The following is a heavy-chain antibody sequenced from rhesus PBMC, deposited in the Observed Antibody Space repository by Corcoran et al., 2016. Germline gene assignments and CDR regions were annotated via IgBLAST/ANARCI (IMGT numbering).Heavy chain of an antibody. Sequence: EAQLVESGGGLVQPGGSLRLSCAAAGFTFSSYGMHWVRQATGKGLEWVADISFDGSNKYSADSVKDRFTISRDNSKNMLYLQMNNLKLEDTAVYYCARNYGQDYYGLDSWGQGVVVTVSS. CDR1: GFTFSSYG. V-gene: IGHV3-54*02. CDR3: ARNYGQDYYGLDS. D-gene: IGHD1-26*01. CDR2: ISFDGSNK. J-gene: IGHJ6*01.